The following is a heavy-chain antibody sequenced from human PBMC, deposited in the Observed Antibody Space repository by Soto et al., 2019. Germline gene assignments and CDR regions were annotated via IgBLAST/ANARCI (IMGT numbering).Heavy chain of an antibody. V-gene: IGHV3-48*02. J-gene: IGHJ4*02. CDR3: AREVRDTAVADFDY. Sequence: EVQLVESGGGLVQPGGSLRLSCAASGFTFSSYSMNWVRQAPGKGLEWLSYISSSISTMHYADSVKGRFTISRDNXKNSLYVQINSLRDEDTAVYYCAREVRDTAVADFDYWGQGTLVTVSS. D-gene: IGHD5-18*01. CDR1: GFTFSSYS. CDR2: ISSSISTM.